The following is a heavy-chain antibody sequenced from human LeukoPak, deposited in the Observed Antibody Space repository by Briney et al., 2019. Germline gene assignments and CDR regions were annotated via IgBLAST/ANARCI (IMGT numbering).Heavy chain of an antibody. CDR2: ISGSGGST. CDR1: GFTFSSYA. D-gene: IGHD1-26*01. J-gene: IGHJ4*02. CDR3: AKGGMYRPNYFDY. Sequence: AGGSLRLSCAASGFTFSSYAMSWVRQAPGEGLEWVSAISGSGGSTYYADSVKGRFTISRDNSKNTLYLQMNSLRAEDTAVYYCAKGGMYRPNYFDYWGQGTLVTVSS. V-gene: IGHV3-23*01.